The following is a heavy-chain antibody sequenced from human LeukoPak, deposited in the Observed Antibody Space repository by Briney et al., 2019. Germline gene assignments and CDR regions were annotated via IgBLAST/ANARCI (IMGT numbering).Heavy chain of an antibody. CDR2: ISRRGDAI. D-gene: IGHD6-19*01. V-gene: IGHV3-48*03. Sequence: PGGSLRLSCAASGFTFSSYEMNWVRAATGKGLEWVSYISRRGDAIYYADPVEGRFTISRDDAKDSLYLQMNSLRAEDTAVYYCARGVLYSNGWYMRGYFDYWGQGTLVTVSS. J-gene: IGHJ4*02. CDR1: GFTFSSYE. CDR3: ARGVLYSNGWYMRGYFDY.